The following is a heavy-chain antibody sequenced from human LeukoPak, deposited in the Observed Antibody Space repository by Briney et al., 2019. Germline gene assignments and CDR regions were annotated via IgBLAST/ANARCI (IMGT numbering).Heavy chain of an antibody. V-gene: IGHV4-34*01. J-gene: IGHJ6*03. Sequence: PSETLSLTCAVYGRSFNDYYWSWIRQPPGKGLEWLGEINHSGSTNYSPSLKSRVTISVDTSKNQFSLKMSSVTAEDTAVYYCATAHGYIVVVRADIDSYYMDVWGKGTTVTVSS. D-gene: IGHD2-2*01. CDR2: INHSGST. CDR1: GRSFNDYY. CDR3: ATAHGYIVVVRADIDSYYMDV.